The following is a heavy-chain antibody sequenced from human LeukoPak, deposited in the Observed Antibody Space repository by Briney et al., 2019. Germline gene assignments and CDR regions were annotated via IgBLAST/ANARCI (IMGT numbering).Heavy chain of an antibody. J-gene: IGHJ4*02. V-gene: IGHV3-20*04. CDR1: GPTFEDYG. Sequence: GGSLRLSCTASGPTFEDYGVNWVRHAPGKGLEWVSGIDWNGGSTGYADFVKGRFTVSKDNANKSLYLHMNGLRVEATAFYYCARDYYGRLDFWGQGTLVTVSS. CDR2: IDWNGGST. D-gene: IGHD3-10*01. CDR3: ARDYYGRLDF.